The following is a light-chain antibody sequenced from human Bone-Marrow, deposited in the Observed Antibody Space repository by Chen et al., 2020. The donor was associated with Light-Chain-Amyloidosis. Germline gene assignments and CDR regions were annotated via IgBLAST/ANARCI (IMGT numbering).Light chain of an antibody. CDR2: DVS. Sequence: QSALTQPASVSGSPGQSITISCTGTSTDINTYHYVSWYQHYPGKAPKLMIFDVSDRPSGISDRFSGSKSGNTAYLTISGLQAEDEADYSCNSYTRDCTLGVFGGGTKVTVL. J-gene: IGLJ3*02. CDR3: NSYTRDCTLGV. CDR1: STDINTYHY. V-gene: IGLV2-14*03.